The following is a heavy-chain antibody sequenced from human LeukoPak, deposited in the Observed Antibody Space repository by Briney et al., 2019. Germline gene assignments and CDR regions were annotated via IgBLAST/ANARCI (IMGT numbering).Heavy chain of an antibody. V-gene: IGHV3-30*02. CDR1: GFTFSIYG. Sequence: GGSLRLSCAASGFTFSIYGMHWVRQAPGKGLEWVAFIRYDGSNKYYADSVKGRFTISRDNAKNSLYLQMNSLRAEDTAIYYCARDDLPWGYFDYWGQGTLVTVSS. CDR2: IRYDGSNK. D-gene: IGHD3/OR15-3a*01. CDR3: ARDDLPWGYFDY. J-gene: IGHJ4*02.